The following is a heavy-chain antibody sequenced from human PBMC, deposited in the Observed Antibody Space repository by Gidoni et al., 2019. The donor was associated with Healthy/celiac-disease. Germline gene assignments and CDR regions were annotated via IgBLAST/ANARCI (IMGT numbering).Heavy chain of an antibody. J-gene: IGHJ5*02. D-gene: IGHD2-15*01. CDR3: ARGRWDKVVVVAATPGWFDP. Sequence: QVQLVQSGAEVKKPGSSVKVSCKASGGTFSSYAISWVRQAPGQGLEWMGGIIPIFGTANYAQKFQGRVTITADESTSTAYMELSSLRSEDTAVYYCARGRWDKVVVVAATPGWFDPWGQGTLVTVSS. CDR1: GGTFSSYA. V-gene: IGHV1-69*01. CDR2: IIPIFGTA.